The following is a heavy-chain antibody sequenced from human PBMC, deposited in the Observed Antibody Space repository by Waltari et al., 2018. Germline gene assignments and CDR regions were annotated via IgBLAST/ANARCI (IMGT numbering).Heavy chain of an antibody. CDR2: LKEDGSET. Sequence: EVQLVESGGGLVQPGGSLKLSCAASGFTFSAHWMAWVRQAPGKGVEWVASLKEDGSETYCADSLKGRCTISRDNVNNSLYLQMNGLRAEDTAVYHCTRNALYYETNGPQRGGEYWGQGTLVTVSS. CDR1: GFTFSAHW. V-gene: IGHV3-7*01. CDR3: TRNALYYETNGPQRGGEY. D-gene: IGHD3-22*01. J-gene: IGHJ4*02.